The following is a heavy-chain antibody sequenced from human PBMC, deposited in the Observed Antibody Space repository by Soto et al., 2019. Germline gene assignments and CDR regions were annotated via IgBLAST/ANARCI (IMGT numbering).Heavy chain of an antibody. D-gene: IGHD2-8*01. J-gene: IGHJ4*02. CDR2: ISGSGGST. CDR1: GFTFSSYA. CDR3: AKVTGVLIVYAIRRFFDY. V-gene: IGHV3-23*01. Sequence: GGSLRLSCAASGFTFSSYAMSWVRQAPGTGLEWVSAISGSGGSTYYADSVKGRFTISRDNSKNTLYLQMNSLRAEDTAVYYCAKVTGVLIVYAIRRFFDYWGQGTLVTVSS.